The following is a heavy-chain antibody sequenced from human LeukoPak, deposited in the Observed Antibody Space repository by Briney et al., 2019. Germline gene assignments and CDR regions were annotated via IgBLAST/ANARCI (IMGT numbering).Heavy chain of an antibody. J-gene: IGHJ4*02. CDR3: ARRGCSGGSCHYSYYFQY. CDR2: IYSGGST. Sequence: SETLSLTCTVSGDSISGSSYYWGWMRQPPGKGLEWIATIYSGGSTYYKPSLNSRVTISIDMSKNQFSLKLSSVTAADTAVYYCARRGCSGGSCHYSYYFQYWGQGTLVTVSP. D-gene: IGHD2-15*01. V-gene: IGHV4-39*01. CDR1: GDSISGSSYY.